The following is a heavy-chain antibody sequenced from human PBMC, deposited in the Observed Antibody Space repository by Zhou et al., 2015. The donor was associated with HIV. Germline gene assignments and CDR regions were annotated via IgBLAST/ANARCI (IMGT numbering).Heavy chain of an antibody. V-gene: IGHV3-7*01. Sequence: VQLGGSLGEAWSSLGGSLRLSCVGSGFTFRSYWMSWVRQVSGKGLEWVANIKQEGTETYYMDSVMGRFTISRDNAKNSVYLQMNSLRVEDTAVYYCARWSVKGGNYEGVHHWGQGIMVTVSS. CDR3: ARWSVKGGNYEGVHH. D-gene: IGHD3-22*01. CDR1: GFTFRSYW. J-gene: IGHJ4*02. CDR2: IKQEGTET.